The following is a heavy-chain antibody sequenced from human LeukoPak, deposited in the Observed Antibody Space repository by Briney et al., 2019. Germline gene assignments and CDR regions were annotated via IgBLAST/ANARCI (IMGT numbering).Heavy chain of an antibody. CDR3: ARMWGYCSSTSCYVAPGDY. V-gene: IGHV4-39*01. CDR1: GGSIDTYNYY. D-gene: IGHD2-2*01. CDR2: IYHSGST. J-gene: IGHJ4*02. Sequence: SETLSLTCTISGGSIDTYNYYWGWIRQPPGKGLEWIGSIYHSGSTYYNPSLKSRVTISVDTSKNQFSLKLSSVTAADTAVYYCARMWGYCSSTSCYVAPGDYWGQGTLVTVSS.